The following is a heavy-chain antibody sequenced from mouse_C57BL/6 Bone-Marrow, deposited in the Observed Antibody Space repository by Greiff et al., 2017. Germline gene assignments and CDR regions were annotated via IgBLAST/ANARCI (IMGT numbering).Heavy chain of an antibody. D-gene: IGHD1-1*01. V-gene: IGHV1-81*01. CDR3: ASTVYYFDY. J-gene: IGHJ2*01. CDR1: GYTFTSYG. CDR2: IYPRSGNT. Sequence: QVQLQQSGAELARPGASVKLSCKASGYTFTSYGISWVKQRTGQGLEWIGEIYPRSGNTYYNEKFKGKATLTADKSSSTAYRELRSLTSEDSAVYFCASTVYYFDYWGKGTTLTVSS.